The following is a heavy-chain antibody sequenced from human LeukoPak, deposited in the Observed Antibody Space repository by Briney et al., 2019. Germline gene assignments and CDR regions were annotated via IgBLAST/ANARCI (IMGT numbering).Heavy chain of an antibody. CDR1: GFTFDDYA. J-gene: IGHJ4*02. CDR3: GKDRGYGWGGGSGFDY. CDR2: ISWNSGSI. Sequence: GGSLRLSCAASGFTFDDYAMHWVRQAPGKGLEWVSGISWNSGSIGYADSVKGRFTISRDNAKNSLYLQMNSLRAEDTALYYWGKDRGYGWGGGSGFDYWGQGTLVTVSS. V-gene: IGHV3-9*01. D-gene: IGHD3-16*01.